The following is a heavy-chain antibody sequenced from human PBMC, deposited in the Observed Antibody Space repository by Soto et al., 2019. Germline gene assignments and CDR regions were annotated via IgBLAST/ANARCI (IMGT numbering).Heavy chain of an antibody. CDR3: ARDVGNYVPYYYGMDV. V-gene: IGHV3-30*03. CDR1: EFTFNTYA. Sequence: GGSLRLSCAASEFTFNTYAMHWVRQAPGKGLEWVAVIAYDGNDRYYAESVKGRFTISRDNSKNALYLQMNSLRPEDTVMYYCARDVGNYVPYYYGMDVWGQGTTVTVSS. J-gene: IGHJ6*02. CDR2: IAYDGNDR. D-gene: IGHD1-7*01.